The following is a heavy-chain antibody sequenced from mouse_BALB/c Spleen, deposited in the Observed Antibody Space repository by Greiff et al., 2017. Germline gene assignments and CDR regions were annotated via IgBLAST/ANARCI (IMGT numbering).Heavy chain of an antibody. Sequence: QVQLKESGPGLVAPSQSLSITCTVSGFSLTSYGVHWVRQPPGKGLEWLGVIWAGGSTNYNSALMSRLSISKDNSKSQVFLKMNSLQTDDTAMYYCARDPDYYGTPWFAYWGQGTLVTVSA. CDR3: ARDPDYYGTPWFAY. CDR1: GFSLTSYG. CDR2: IWAGGST. J-gene: IGHJ3*01. D-gene: IGHD1-1*01. V-gene: IGHV2-9*02.